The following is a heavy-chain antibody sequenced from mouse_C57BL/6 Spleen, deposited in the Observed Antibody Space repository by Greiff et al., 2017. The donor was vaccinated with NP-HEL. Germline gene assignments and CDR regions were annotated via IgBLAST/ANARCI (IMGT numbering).Heavy chain of an antibody. CDR1: GFTFSSYT. J-gene: IGHJ3*01. D-gene: IGHD3-3*01. CDR3: ARHEEGRGFAY. CDR2: ISGGGGNT. Sequence: EVMLVESGGGLVKPGGSLKLSCAASGFTFSSYTMSWVRQTPEKRLEWVATISGGGGNTYYPDSVKGRFTISRDNAKNTLYLQMSSLRSEDTALYYCARHEEGRGFAYWGQGTLVTVSA. V-gene: IGHV5-9*01.